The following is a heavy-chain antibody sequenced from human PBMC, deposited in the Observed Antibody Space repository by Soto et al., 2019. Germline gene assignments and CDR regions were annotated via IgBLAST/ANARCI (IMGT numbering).Heavy chain of an antibody. Sequence: PGGSLRLSCAASGFTVSSNYMSWVRQAPGKGLEWVSVIYSGGSTYYADSVKGRFTISRDNSKNTLYLQMNSLRAEDTAVYYCARDYYDSSGYPSYFDYWGQGTLVTVS. CDR2: IYSGGST. CDR3: ARDYYDSSGYPSYFDY. CDR1: GFTVSSNY. J-gene: IGHJ4*02. D-gene: IGHD3-22*01. V-gene: IGHV3-66*01.